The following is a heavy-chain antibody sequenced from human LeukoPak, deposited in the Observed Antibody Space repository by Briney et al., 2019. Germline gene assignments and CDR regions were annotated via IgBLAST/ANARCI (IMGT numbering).Heavy chain of an antibody. CDR2: ISGGST. CDR1: GFTVSSNE. J-gene: IGHJ4*02. V-gene: IGHV3-38-3*01. Sequence: PGGSLRLSCAASGFTVSSNEMSWVRQAPGKGLEWVSSISGGSTYYADSRKGRFTISRDNSKNTLHLQMNSLRAEDTAVYYCARVFGSGLDSPFDYWGQGTLVTVSS. CDR3: ARVFGSGLDSPFDY. D-gene: IGHD3-22*01.